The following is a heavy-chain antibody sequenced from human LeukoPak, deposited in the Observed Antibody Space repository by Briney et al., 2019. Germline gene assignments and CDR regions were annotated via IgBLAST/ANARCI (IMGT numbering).Heavy chain of an antibody. V-gene: IGHV4-59*01. D-gene: IGHD6-13*01. CDR2: IYYSGST. J-gene: IGHJ4*02. CDR3: ARGGLFLSAAGNFDY. Sequence: SETLSLTCTVSGGSISSYYWSWIRQPPGKGLEWIGYIYYSGSTNYNPSLKSQVTISVDTSKNQFSLKLSSVTAADTAVYYCARGGLFLSAAGNFDYWGQGTLVTVSS. CDR1: GGSISSYY.